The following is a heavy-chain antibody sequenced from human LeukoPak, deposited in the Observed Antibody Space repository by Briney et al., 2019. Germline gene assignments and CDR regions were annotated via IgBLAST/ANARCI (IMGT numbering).Heavy chain of an antibody. CDR3: ARASDIAVTGFDY. D-gene: IGHD6-19*01. J-gene: IGHJ4*02. V-gene: IGHV4-59*01. CDR2: IYNGGNI. Sequence: SETLSLTCTVSGTSISSYYWSWLRQTPSDGLQWIASIYNGGNINYNPSLKSRVTISMDTSKSHFSLSLSSVTAADTAIYFCARASDIAVTGFDYWGQGLLVTVSA. CDR1: GTSISSYY.